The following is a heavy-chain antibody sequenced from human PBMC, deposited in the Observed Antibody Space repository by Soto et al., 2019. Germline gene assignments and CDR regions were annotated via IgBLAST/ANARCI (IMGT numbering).Heavy chain of an antibody. CDR3: ARGVDSWSGYLF. J-gene: IGHJ4*02. CDR2: IHHSGST. Sequence: SETLSLTCSLYGGSFDGYYWSWVRQSPGKGLEWIGEIHHSGSTKYNPSLKSRVPLSVDTSTKQFSLKMTSMTAADRGVYYCARGVDSWSGYLFWGQGTPVTASS. D-gene: IGHD3-3*01. CDR1: GGSFDGYY. V-gene: IGHV4-34*01.